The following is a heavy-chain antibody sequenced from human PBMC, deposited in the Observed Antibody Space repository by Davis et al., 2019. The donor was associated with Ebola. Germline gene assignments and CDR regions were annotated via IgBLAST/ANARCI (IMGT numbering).Heavy chain of an antibody. J-gene: IGHJ5*02. Sequence: MPSETLSLTCTVSGGSISSYYWSWIRQPAGKGLEWIGRIYTSGNTNYKPSLKSRVTMPVDTSKNQFSLKLSSVTAADTAVYFCARWFGGSPGWFDPWGQGTLVTVSS. V-gene: IGHV4-4*07. CDR3: ARWFGGSPGWFDP. CDR2: IYTSGNT. CDR1: GGSISSYY. D-gene: IGHD3-10*01.